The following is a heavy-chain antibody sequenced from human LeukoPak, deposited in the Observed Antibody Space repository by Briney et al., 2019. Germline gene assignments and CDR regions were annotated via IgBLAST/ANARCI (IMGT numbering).Heavy chain of an antibody. D-gene: IGHD1-1*01. CDR2: INPDSGGT. CDR3: AKDISTHMEPPDWFDS. CDR1: GYSFSDYY. Sequence: GASVKVSCKASGYSFSDYYMHWVRQAPGQGLEWMGWINPDSGGTHYAQQFQGRVTLTRDTSLSTAYMELSRLRSDDTAVYYCAKDISTHMEPPDWFDSWGQGTLVTVSS. V-gene: IGHV1-2*02. J-gene: IGHJ5*01.